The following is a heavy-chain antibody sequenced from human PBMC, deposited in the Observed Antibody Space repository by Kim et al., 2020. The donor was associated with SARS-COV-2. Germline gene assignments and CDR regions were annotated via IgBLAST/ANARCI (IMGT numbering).Heavy chain of an antibody. CDR1: GFAFSYHG. V-gene: IGHV3-33*01. CDR2: IRFDGRDE. CDR3: ARDPDTSGHFSWFDP. J-gene: IGHJ5*02. D-gene: IGHD3-22*01. Sequence: GGSLRLSCAASGFAFSYHGMDWVRQAPGKGLEWVAGIRFDGRDEYYADSVKGRFIISRDNSKNTLHLQMDSLTAEDTAVYYCARDPDTSGHFSWFDPWGQGTLVTVSS.